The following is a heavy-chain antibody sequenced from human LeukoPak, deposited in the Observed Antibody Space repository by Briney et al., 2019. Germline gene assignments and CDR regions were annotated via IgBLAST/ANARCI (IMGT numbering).Heavy chain of an antibody. CDR3: AKDPPRGSSDAFDI. CDR1: GFTFSNYA. Sequence: GGSPRLSCVASGFTFSNYAMNWVGQAPGKGLEWVSCISGSGSSTYYADSVKGRFTISRDNSKNTLYLQMDSLRAEDSAVYYCAKDPPRGSSDAFDIWGQGTGITVSS. J-gene: IGHJ3*02. CDR2: ISGSGSST. D-gene: IGHD2-15*01. V-gene: IGHV3-23*01.